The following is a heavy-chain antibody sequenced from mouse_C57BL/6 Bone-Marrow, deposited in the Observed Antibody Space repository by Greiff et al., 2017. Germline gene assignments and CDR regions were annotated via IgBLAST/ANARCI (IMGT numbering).Heavy chain of an antibody. CDR2: INPNYGTT. Sequence: VQLQQSGPELVKPGASVKIPCKASGYSFTDYNMNWVKQSNGKSLEWIGVINPNYGTTSYNQKFKGKATLTVDKSSSTAYMPLNSLTSEDSAVYYCERGYDYDYAMDYWGQGTSVTVSS. J-gene: IGHJ4*01. D-gene: IGHD2-4*01. CDR3: ERGYDYDYAMDY. V-gene: IGHV1-39*01. CDR1: GYSFTDYN.